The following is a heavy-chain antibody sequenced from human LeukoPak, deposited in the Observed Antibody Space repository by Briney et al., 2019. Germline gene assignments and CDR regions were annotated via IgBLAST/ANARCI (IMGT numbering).Heavy chain of an antibody. V-gene: IGHV4-39*07. J-gene: IGHJ4*02. CDR3: ARADPDLGIDY. D-gene: IGHD3-16*01. CDR1: GDSSSTSIYY. Sequence: SETLSLTCAVSGDSSSTSIYYWGWIRQPPGKGLEWIGSIDYSGSTYYNPSLKSRATISIDTSKNQFSLKLSSVTAADTAVYYCARADPDLGIDYWGQGTLVTVSS. CDR2: IDYSGST.